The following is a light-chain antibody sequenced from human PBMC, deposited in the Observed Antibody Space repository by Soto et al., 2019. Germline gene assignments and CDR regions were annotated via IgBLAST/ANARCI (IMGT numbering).Light chain of an antibody. J-gene: IGKJ1*01. CDR1: QSVSNN. V-gene: IGKV3-15*01. Sequence: ILMTQSPATLSVSPGERATLSCSASQSVSNNLAWYQQKPGQAPRLLIYDASTRATGIPARFSGSGSGTEFTLTISGLQSEDFAVYYCQQYNIWPPWTFGQGTKVDIK. CDR3: QQYNIWPPWT. CDR2: DAS.